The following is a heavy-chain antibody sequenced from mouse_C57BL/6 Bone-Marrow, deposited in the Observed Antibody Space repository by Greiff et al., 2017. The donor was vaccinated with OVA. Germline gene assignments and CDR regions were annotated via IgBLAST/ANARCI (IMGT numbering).Heavy chain of an antibody. Sequence: EVKLVESGGGLVQPKGSLKLSCAASGFSFNTYAMNWVRQAPGKGLEWVARIRSKSNNYATYYADSVKDRFTISRDDSESMLYLQMNNLKTEDTAMYYCVRHGGYSYAMDYWGQGTSVTVSS. D-gene: IGHD2-3*01. CDR1: GFSFNTYA. V-gene: IGHV10-1*01. CDR2: IRSKSNNYAT. J-gene: IGHJ4*01. CDR3: VRHGGYSYAMDY.